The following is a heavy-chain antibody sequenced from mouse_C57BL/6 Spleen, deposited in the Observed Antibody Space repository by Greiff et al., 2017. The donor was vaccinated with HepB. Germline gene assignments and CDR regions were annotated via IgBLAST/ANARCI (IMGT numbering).Heavy chain of an antibody. D-gene: IGHD2-4*01. J-gene: IGHJ2*01. CDR2: IYPGDGDT. CDR3: ARPERNDYDWDFDY. Sequence: VQLQQSGPELVKPGASVKISCKASGYAFSSSWMNWVKQRPGKGLEWIGRIYPGDGDTNYNGKFKGKATLTADKSSSTAYMQLSSLTSEDSAVYFCARPERNDYDWDFDYWGQGTTLTVSS. CDR1: GYAFSSSW. V-gene: IGHV1-82*01.